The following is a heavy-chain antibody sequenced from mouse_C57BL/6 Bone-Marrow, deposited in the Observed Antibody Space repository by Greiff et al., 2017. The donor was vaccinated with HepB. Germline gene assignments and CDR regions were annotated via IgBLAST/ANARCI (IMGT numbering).Heavy chain of an antibody. Sequence: EVHLVESGGGLVQPGGSLSLSCAASGFTFTDYYMSWVRQPPGKALEWLGFIRNKANGYTTAYSASVKGRFTISRDNSQSILYLQMNALRAEDSATYYCASKSGDYDGDWYFDVWGTGTTVTVS. J-gene: IGHJ1*03. V-gene: IGHV7-3*01. CDR2: IRNKANGYTT. CDR1: GFTFTDYY. CDR3: ASKSGDYDGDWYFDV. D-gene: IGHD2-4*01.